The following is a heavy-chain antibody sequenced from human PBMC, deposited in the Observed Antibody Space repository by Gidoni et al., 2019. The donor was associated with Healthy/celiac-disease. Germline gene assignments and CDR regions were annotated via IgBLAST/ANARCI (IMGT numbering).Heavy chain of an antibody. CDR3: ANPAYCSGGSCYAGGYYYYGMDV. CDR1: GGTFSSYA. J-gene: IGHJ6*02. CDR2: IIPILGIA. D-gene: IGHD2-15*01. V-gene: IGHV1-69*04. Sequence: QVQLVQSGAEVKKPGSSVKVSCKASGGTFSSYAISWVRQAPGQGLEWMGRIIPILGIANYAQKFQGRVTITADKSTSTAYMELSSLRSEDTAVYYCANPAYCSGGSCYAGGYYYYGMDVWGQGTTVTVSS.